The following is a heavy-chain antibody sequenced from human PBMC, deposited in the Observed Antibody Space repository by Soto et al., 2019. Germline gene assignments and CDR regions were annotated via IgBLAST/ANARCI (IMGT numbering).Heavy chain of an antibody. D-gene: IGHD1-26*01. CDR1: GASISSYY. CDR2: VHASGSI. J-gene: IGHJ4*02. V-gene: IGHV4-4*07. Sequence: QVQLQESGPGLVKPSETLSLTCTVSGASISSYYWNWIRQPAGKGLEWLGRVHASGSIRYNPSVNSPVTLSLDTSKNQFSMPVTSVTAADTAVYYCASGEWEQPFDYWGKGTLVIVSS. CDR3: ASGEWEQPFDY.